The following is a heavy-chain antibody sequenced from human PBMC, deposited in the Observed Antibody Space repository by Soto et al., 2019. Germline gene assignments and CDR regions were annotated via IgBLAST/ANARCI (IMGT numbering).Heavy chain of an antibody. CDR2: IYYSGST. Sequence: SETLSLTCTISGGSISSSSYYWGWIRQPPGKGLEWIGSIYYSGSTYYNPSLKSRVTISVDTSKNQFSLKLSSVTAADTAVYYCARRAYSSGWYYFDYWGQGTLVTVSS. D-gene: IGHD6-19*01. J-gene: IGHJ4*02. V-gene: IGHV4-39*01. CDR3: ARRAYSSGWYYFDY. CDR1: GGSISSSSYY.